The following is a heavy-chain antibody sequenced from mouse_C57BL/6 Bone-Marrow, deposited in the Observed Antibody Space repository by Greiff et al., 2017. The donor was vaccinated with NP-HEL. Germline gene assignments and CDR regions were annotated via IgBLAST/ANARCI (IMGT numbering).Heavy chain of an antibody. D-gene: IGHD4-1*01. V-gene: IGHV1-50*01. CDR3: ARECDWDVDAMDY. CDR2: IDPSDRYT. Sequence: VQLQQSGAELVKPGASVKLSCKASGYTFTSYWMQWVKQRPGQGLEWIGEIDPSDRYTNYNQKFKGKATLTVDKTSSTAYMQLSSLTSDDSAVYYCARECDWDVDAMDYWGQGTSVTVSS. CDR1: GYTFTSYW. J-gene: IGHJ4*01.